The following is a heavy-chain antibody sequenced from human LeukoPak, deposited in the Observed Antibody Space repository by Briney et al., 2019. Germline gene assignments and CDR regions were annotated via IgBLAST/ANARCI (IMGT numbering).Heavy chain of an antibody. Sequence: VGSLRLSCAASGFTFSSYSMNWVRQAPGKGLEWVSSISSSSSYIYYADSVKGRFTISRDNAKNSLYLQMNSLRAEDTAVYYCYYGDYAAPYVDHWGQGTLVTVSS. D-gene: IGHD4-17*01. CDR2: ISSSSSYI. CDR3: YYGDYAAPYVDH. V-gene: IGHV3-21*01. J-gene: IGHJ4*02. CDR1: GFTFSSYS.